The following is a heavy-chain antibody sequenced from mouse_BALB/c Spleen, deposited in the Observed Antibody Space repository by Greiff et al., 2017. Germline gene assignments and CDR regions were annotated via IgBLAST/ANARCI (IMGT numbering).Heavy chain of an antibody. CDR2: ISYDGSN. CDR1: GYSITSGYY. V-gene: IGHV3-6*02. Sequence: EVKLQESGPGLVKPSQSLSLTCSVTGYSITSGYYWNWIRQFPGNKLEWMGYISYDGSNNYNPSLKNRISITRDTSKNQFFLKLNSVTTEDTATYYCARGDGWFAYWGQGTLVTVSA. J-gene: IGHJ3*01. CDR3: ARGDGWFAY.